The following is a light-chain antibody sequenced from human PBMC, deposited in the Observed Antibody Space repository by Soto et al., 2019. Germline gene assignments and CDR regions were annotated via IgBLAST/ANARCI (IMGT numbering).Light chain of an antibody. V-gene: IGKV3-15*01. CDR1: QSVSNPY. J-gene: IGKJ1*01. Sequence: TQAPGTLSLSPGESATHSCRASQSVSNPYLAWYQHKPGQAPWLLTYGASTGATGIPARFSGSGSETEFTLTIISLQAEDSAVYFCQQYSNWRTWAFGQGTKVDI. CDR2: GAS. CDR3: QQYSNWRTWA.